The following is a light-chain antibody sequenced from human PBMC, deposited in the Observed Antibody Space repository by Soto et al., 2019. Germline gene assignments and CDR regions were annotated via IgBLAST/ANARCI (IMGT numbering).Light chain of an antibody. Sequence: GERATLSCRASQSISSSYIAWYQQKPGQAPRLLFYGASSRATGIPDRFSGSGSGTDFTLTISRLEPEDFAVYYCQQYGSSRFTFGPGTKVDIK. V-gene: IGKV3-20*01. CDR3: QQYGSSRFT. J-gene: IGKJ3*01. CDR2: GAS. CDR1: QSISSSY.